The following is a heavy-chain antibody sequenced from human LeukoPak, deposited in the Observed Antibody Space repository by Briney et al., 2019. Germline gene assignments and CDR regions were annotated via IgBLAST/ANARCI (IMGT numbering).Heavy chain of an antibody. CDR3: ARVRVLRFLEWLPEDY. CDR2: FDPEDGET. J-gene: IGHJ4*02. CDR1: GYTLTELS. V-gene: IGHV1-24*01. Sequence: ASVKVSCKVSGYTLTELSMHWVRQAPGKGLEWMGGFDPEDGETIYAQKFQGRVTMTEDTSTDTAYMELSSLRSEDTAVYYCARVRVLRFLEWLPEDYWGQGTLVTVSS. D-gene: IGHD3-3*01.